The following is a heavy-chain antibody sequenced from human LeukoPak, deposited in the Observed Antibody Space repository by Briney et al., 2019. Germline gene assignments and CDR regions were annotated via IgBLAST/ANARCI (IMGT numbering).Heavy chain of an antibody. CDR2: ISNDGSQK. Sequence: GGSLRLFCAASGFNFSSYAMHWVRQAPGKGLEWVTIISNDGSQKYYADSVKGRFTISRDNSKNTLYLQMNSLRAEDTAVYYCAKDSSADDSSGYSYYFDYWGQGTLVTVSS. V-gene: IGHV3-30*18. J-gene: IGHJ4*02. CDR3: AKDSSADDSSGYSYYFDY. D-gene: IGHD3-22*01. CDR1: GFNFSSYA.